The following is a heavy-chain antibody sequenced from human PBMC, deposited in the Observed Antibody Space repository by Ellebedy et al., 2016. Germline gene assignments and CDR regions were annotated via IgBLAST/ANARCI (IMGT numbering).Heavy chain of an antibody. CDR2: IWYDGSNK. Sequence: GGSLRLSCAASGFTFSSYWMSWVRQAPGKGLEWVAVIWYDGSNKYYADSGKGRFTISRDNSKNTLYLQMNSLKAEDTAVYYCARETWFGELLSVEYWGQGTLVTVSS. D-gene: IGHD3-10*01. J-gene: IGHJ4*02. V-gene: IGHV3-33*08. CDR3: ARETWFGELLSVEY. CDR1: GFTFSSYW.